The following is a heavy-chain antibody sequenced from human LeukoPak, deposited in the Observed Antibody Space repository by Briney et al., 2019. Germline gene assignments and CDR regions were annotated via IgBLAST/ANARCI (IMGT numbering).Heavy chain of an antibody. CDR3: ARPDCSSTSCYAEGWFDP. Sequence: ASVKVPCKASGYTFTGYYMHWVRQAPGQGLEWMGWINPNSGGTNYAQKFQGRVTMTRDTSISTAYMELSRLRSDDTAVYYCARPDCSSTSCYAEGWFDPWGQGTLVTVSS. V-gene: IGHV1-2*02. D-gene: IGHD2-2*01. CDR1: GYTFTGYY. J-gene: IGHJ5*02. CDR2: INPNSGGT.